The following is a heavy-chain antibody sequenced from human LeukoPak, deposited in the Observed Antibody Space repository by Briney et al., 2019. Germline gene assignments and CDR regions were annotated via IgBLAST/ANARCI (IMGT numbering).Heavy chain of an antibody. CDR2: ISRNSDVI. CDR3: TRDGGWQDDY. D-gene: IGHD3-16*01. CDR1: GFTFSSYA. V-gene: IGHV3-48*01. J-gene: IGHJ4*02. Sequence: GGSLRLSCAASGFTFSSYAMSWVRQAPGKGLEWVSYISRNSDVIKYADSVRGRFTISRDNGKNSVSLQMNGLGVEDTALYYCTRDGGWQDDYWGQGTLVTVSS.